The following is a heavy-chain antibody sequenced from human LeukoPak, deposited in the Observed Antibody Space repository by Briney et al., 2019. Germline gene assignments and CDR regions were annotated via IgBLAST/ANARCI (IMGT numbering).Heavy chain of an antibody. Sequence: GGSLRLSCAASGFTVSSNYMSWVRQAPGKGLEWVSVIYSGGSTYYADSVKGRFTISRDNSKNTLYLQMNSLRAEDTAVYYCARERAYGDYLYYYGMDAWGQGTTVTVSS. CDR1: GFTVSSNY. V-gene: IGHV3-53*01. CDR3: ARERAYGDYLYYYGMDA. CDR2: IYSGGST. J-gene: IGHJ6*02. D-gene: IGHD4-17*01.